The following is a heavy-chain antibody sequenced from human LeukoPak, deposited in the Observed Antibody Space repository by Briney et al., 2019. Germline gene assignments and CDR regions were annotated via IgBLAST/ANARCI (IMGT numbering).Heavy chain of an antibody. CDR3: AKDLVTMVRAGHGWFDP. D-gene: IGHD3-10*01. V-gene: IGHV3-30*04. J-gene: IGHJ5*02. CDR1: GFTFSSYA. Sequence: PGGSLRLSCAASGFTFSSYAMHWVRQAPGKGLEWVAVISYDGSNKYYADSVKGRFTISRDNSKNTLYLQMNSLRAEDTAVYYCAKDLVTMVRAGHGWFDPWGQGTLVTVSS. CDR2: ISYDGSNK.